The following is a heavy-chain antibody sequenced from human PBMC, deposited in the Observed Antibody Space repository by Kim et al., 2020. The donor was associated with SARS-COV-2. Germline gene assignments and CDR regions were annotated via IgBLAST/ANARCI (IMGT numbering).Heavy chain of an antibody. D-gene: IGHD3-16*01. J-gene: IGHJ4*02. Sequence: ASVKVSCKTSGHFFTRDSIHWVRQAPGQGLEWMGGIDCGNGNTIYSQKFQGRVTFTTDTSASTAYMELSFLRSEESDVYLCLGGFYFHYWGQGTPVPGSS. CDR3: LGGFYFHY. V-gene: IGHV1-3*01. CDR1: GHFFTRDS. CDR2: IDCGNGNT.